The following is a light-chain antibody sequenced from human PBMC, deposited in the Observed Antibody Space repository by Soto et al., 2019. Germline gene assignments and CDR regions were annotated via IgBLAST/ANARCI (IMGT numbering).Light chain of an antibody. CDR3: QAWDSSTGV. V-gene: IGLV3-1*01. J-gene: IGLJ1*01. CDR1: KLGDKY. CDR2: QDS. Sequence: SYELTQPPSVSVSPGQTASITYSGDKLGDKYACWYQQKPGQSPVVVMYQDSKRPSGIPERFSGSNSGNTATLTISGTQAMDEADYYCQAWDSSTGVFGTGTKVTVL.